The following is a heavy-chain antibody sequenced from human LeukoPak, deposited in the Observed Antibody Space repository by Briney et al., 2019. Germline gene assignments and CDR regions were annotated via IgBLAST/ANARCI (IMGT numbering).Heavy chain of an antibody. D-gene: IGHD1-26*01. CDR1: GFTFSSYW. CDR3: ARTDSGSYYGMDV. CDR2: IKQDGSEK. Sequence: PGGSLRLSCAASGFTFSSYWMSWVRQAPGKGLEWVANIKQDGSEKYYVDSVKGRFTISRDNAKNSLYLQMNSLRAEGTAVYYCARTDSGSYYGMDVWGQGTTVTVSS. J-gene: IGHJ6*02. V-gene: IGHV3-7*03.